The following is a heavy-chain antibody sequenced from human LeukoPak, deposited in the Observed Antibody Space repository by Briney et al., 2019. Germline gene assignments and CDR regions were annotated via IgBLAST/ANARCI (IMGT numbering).Heavy chain of an antibody. CDR3: ASYDQNYYGSGTDLHDY. V-gene: IGHV3-33*01. J-gene: IGHJ4*02. CDR1: AFTFSSFG. D-gene: IGHD3-10*01. CDR2: IWYDGSNQ. Sequence: GGSLRLSCVASAFTFSSFGMHWVRQAPGKGLEWVALIWYDGSNQSYADSVKGRFTISRDNSRNTLYLQMNSLRAEDTAVYYCASYDQNYYGSGTDLHDYWGQGTLVTVSS.